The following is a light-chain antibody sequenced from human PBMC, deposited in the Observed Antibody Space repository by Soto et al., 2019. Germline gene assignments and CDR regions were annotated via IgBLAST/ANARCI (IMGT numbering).Light chain of an antibody. CDR2: DVS. CDR3: SSYINSITFVV. V-gene: IGLV2-14*01. CDR1: SSDIGAYKY. J-gene: IGLJ2*01. Sequence: QSALTQPASVSGSPGQSITISCAGTSSDIGAYKYVSWYQQHPGKAPTLVIYDVSNRPSGVSNRFSGSKSGNTASLTISGLQAEDEADYYCSSYINSITFVVFGGGTKLTVL.